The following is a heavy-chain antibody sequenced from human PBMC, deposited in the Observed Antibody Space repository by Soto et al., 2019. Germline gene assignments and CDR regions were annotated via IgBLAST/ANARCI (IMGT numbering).Heavy chain of an antibody. D-gene: IGHD3-10*01. Sequence: GGSLRLSCAISGFTFGTYWMHWVRQTPGKGLLWVSRISSDGSSSSHADSVKGRFTISRDNSKNMVYLQMNSLRAEDTAVYYCAKDLDRAVIDWGQGTLVTVSS. CDR2: ISSDGSSS. CDR1: GFTFGTYW. V-gene: IGHV3-74*01. J-gene: IGHJ4*02. CDR3: AKDLDRAVID.